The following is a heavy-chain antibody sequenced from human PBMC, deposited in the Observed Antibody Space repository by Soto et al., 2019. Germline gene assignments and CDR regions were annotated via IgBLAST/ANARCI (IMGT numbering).Heavy chain of an antibody. CDR2: ICHSGNT. D-gene: IGHD2-8*01. J-gene: IGHJ4*02. Sequence: QVHLQESGPDLVRPSETLSLTCSFFGGSISSDNWWSWVRQTPGKGVEWIREICHSGNTNYNPSLTSRVTLSVDKSKNQCSLKVTSVTAADTALYDRARLIHGGQGTLVTVSS. V-gene: IGHV4-4*02. CDR3: ARLIH. CDR1: GGSISSDNW.